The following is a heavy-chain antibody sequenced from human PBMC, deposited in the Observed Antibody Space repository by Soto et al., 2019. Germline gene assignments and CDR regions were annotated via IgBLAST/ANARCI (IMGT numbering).Heavy chain of an antibody. D-gene: IGHD5-18*01. V-gene: IGHV2-5*02. J-gene: IGHJ4*02. Sequence: SGPTLVNPTQTLTLTCTFSGFSLSTSGVGVGWIRQPPGKALEWLALIYWDDDKRYSPSLKSRLTITKDTSKNQVVLTMTNMDPVDTATYYCAHRRRRIQLWSTPYYLDYWGLGTLVTVSS. CDR3: AHRRRRIQLWSTPYYLDY. CDR2: IYWDDDK. CDR1: GFSLSTSGVG.